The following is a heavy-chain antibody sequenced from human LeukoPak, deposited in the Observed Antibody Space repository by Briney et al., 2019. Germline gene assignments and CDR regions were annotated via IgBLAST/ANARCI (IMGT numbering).Heavy chain of an antibody. CDR3: ARGGGRYSVDY. V-gene: IGHV1-2*02. D-gene: IGHD1-26*01. Sequence: ASVKVSCKASGYTFIDYYMHWVRQAPGQGLEWIGWISPNSGGTKSVQKFQGRVTMTRDTSITTVYMELSGLSFDDTAVCYCARGGGRYSVDYWGQGTLVIVSS. CDR1: GYTFIDYY. J-gene: IGHJ4*02. CDR2: ISPNSGGT.